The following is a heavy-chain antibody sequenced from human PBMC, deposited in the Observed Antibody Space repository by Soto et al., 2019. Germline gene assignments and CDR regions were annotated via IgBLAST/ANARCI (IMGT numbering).Heavy chain of an antibody. CDR3: ARGRVDGGELDL. Sequence: VQLVESGGGVVQPGRSLRLSCAASGFTFRTYGMYWVRQAPGKGLEWVAVIRYDASNTYYADSVKGRITISRDNSENTLYLQMNSLRAEDTAVYYCARGRVDGGELDLWGQGTLVTVSS. V-gene: IGHV3-33*01. CDR1: GFTFRTYG. CDR2: IRYDASNT. D-gene: IGHD1-26*01. J-gene: IGHJ4*02.